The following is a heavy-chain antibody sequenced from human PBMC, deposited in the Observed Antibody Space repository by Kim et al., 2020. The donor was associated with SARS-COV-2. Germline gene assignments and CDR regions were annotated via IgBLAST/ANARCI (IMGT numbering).Heavy chain of an antibody. V-gene: IGHV3-30-3*01. CDR1: GFTFSSYA. D-gene: IGHD3-9*01. CDR2: ISYDGSNK. J-gene: IGHJ3*02. Sequence: GGSLRLSCAASGFTFSSYAMHWVRQAPGKGLEWVAVISYDGSNKYYADSVKGRFTISRDNSKNTLYLQMNSLRAEDTAVYYCARDPGRYFDWSDDAFDIWGQGTMVTVSS. CDR3: ARDPGRYFDWSDDAFDI.